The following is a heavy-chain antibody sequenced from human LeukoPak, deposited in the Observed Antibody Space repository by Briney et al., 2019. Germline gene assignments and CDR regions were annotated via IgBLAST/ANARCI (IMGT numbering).Heavy chain of an antibody. CDR3: XRXXXXXXXXDV. CDR2: ISSSSSYI. J-gene: IGHJ6*01. CDR1: GFTFSSYS. Sequence: GGSLRLSCAASGFTFSSYSMNWVRQAPGKGLEWVSSISSSSSYIYYADSVKGRFTISRDNSKNTLYLQMNSLRAEDTAVYYXXRXXXXXXXXDVXXXGTTVTVS. V-gene: IGHV3-21*01.